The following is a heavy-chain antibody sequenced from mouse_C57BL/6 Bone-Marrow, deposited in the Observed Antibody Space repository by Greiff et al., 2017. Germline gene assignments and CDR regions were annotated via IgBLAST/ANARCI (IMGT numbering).Heavy chain of an antibody. D-gene: IGHD1-1*01. CDR3: ARWTTVVATTPVHAVKYYFDY. J-gene: IGHJ2*01. CDR1: GYTFTSYG. Sequence: QVQLQQSGAELARPGASVKLSCKASGYTFTSYGISWVKQRTGQGLEWIGEIYPRSGNTYYNEKFKGKATLTADKYSSTAYMELRSLTSEDSAVXFCARWTTVVATTPVHAVKYYFDYWGQGTTLTVSS. CDR2: IYPRSGNT. V-gene: IGHV1-81*01.